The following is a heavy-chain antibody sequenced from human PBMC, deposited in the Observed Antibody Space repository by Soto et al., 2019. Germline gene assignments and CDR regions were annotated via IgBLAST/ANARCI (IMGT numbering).Heavy chain of an antibody. CDR1: GFIFSNAW. V-gene: IGHV3-15*07. Sequence: GGSLRLSCAASGFIFSNAWINWVRQAPGKGLEWVGRIKSRPDGGTADYAAPVKGRFTVSRDDSKNTVSLQMNSLKTEDTAVYYCAKGGEWLLVYYYYGMDVWGQGTTVTVSS. D-gene: IGHD3-3*01. CDR2: IKSRPDGGTA. J-gene: IGHJ6*02. CDR3: AKGGEWLLVYYYYGMDV.